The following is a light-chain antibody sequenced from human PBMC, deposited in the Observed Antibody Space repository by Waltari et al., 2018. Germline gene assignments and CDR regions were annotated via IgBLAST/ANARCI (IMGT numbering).Light chain of an antibody. CDR1: QGISNS. Sequence: DIQMTQSPSSLSASVRDRVTITCRANQGISNSLAWYQQKPGKAPKLLLYAASRLESGVPSRFSGSGSGTDYTLTISSLQPEDFATYYCQQYYSTPPITFGQGTRLEIK. V-gene: IGKV1-NL1*01. CDR2: AAS. CDR3: QQYYSTPPIT. J-gene: IGKJ5*01.